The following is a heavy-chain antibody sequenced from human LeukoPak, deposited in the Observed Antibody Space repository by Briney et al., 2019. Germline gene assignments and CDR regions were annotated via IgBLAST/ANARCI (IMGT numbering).Heavy chain of an antibody. Sequence: PGGSLRLSCAASGFTFSSYAMSWVRQAPGKGLEWVSAISGSGGSTYYADSVKGRFTISRDNSKNTLYLQMNSLRAEDTAVYYCAKDLARGVTGGGEDYWGQGTLVTVSS. V-gene: IGHV3-23*01. CDR1: GFTFSSYA. D-gene: IGHD3-10*01. CDR3: AKDLARGVTGGGEDY. J-gene: IGHJ4*02. CDR2: ISGSGGST.